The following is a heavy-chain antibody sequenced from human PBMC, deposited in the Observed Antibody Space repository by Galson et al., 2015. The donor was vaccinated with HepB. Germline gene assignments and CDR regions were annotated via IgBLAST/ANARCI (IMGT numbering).Heavy chain of an antibody. Sequence: SLRLSCAASGFTFSDYYMGWIRQAPGKGLEWVSYISSSGSTIYYADSVKGRFTISRDNAKNSLYLQMNSLRAEDTAVYYCARDGVTRRLYYYYYMDVWGKGTTVTVSS. CDR3: ARDGVTRRLYYYYYMDV. J-gene: IGHJ6*03. CDR1: GFTFSDYY. D-gene: IGHD2-21*02. V-gene: IGHV3-11*01. CDR2: ISSSGSTI.